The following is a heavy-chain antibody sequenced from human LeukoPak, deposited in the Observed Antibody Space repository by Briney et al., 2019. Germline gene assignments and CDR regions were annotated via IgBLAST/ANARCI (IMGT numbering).Heavy chain of an antibody. Sequence: PGGSLRLSCAASGFTFSDYYMSWIRQAPGKGLEWVSSISGSGGSTYYADSVKGRFTISRDNSKNTLYLQMKSLTAEDTAVYYCAKGEDIAVVPASFQDYWGQGTLVTVSS. D-gene: IGHD2-2*01. CDR2: ISGSGGST. V-gene: IGHV3-23*01. CDR3: AKGEDIAVVPASFQDY. J-gene: IGHJ4*02. CDR1: GFTFSDYY.